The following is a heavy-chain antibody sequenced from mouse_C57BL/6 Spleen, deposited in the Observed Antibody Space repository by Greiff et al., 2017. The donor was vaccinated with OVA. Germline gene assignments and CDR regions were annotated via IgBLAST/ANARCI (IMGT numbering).Heavy chain of an antibody. Sequence: QVQLKESGAELVRPGASVKLSCKASGYTFTDYYINWVKQRPGQGLEWIGMIHPNSGSTNYSEKFKSKATLTVDKSSSTAYMQHSSLTSEDSAVYYCARELGRGFDYWGQGTTLTVSS. CDR2: IHPNSGST. CDR3: ARELGRGFDY. J-gene: IGHJ2*01. V-gene: IGHV1-64*01. CDR1: GYTFTDYY. D-gene: IGHD4-1*01.